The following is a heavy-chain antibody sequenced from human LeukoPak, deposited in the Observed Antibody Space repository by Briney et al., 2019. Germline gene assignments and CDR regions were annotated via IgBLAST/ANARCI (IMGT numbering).Heavy chain of an antibody. CDR2: IWYDGSNK. CDR3: AKDTDAYGGDMDV. J-gene: IGHJ6*03. D-gene: IGHD3-16*01. V-gene: IGHV3-33*06. CDR1: GFTFSSYG. Sequence: PGRSLRLSCAAPGFTFSSYGMHWVRQAPGKGLEWVAVIWYDGSNKYYADSVKGRFTISRDNSKNTLYLQMNSLRAEDTAVYYCAKDTDAYGGDMDVWGKGTTVTVSS.